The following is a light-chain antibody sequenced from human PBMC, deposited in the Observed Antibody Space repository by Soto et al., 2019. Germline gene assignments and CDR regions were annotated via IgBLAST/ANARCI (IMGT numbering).Light chain of an antibody. CDR1: QSISIY. J-gene: IGKJ4*01. V-gene: IGKV1-39*01. CDR3: QQSYSTPRLT. CDR2: AAS. Sequence: DIQMTQCPSSLSAPEGDRVTITCRASQSISIYLNWYQQKPGKAPKFLIYAASSLQSGVPSRFSGSGSGTDFTLTISSLQPEDFATYYCQQSYSTPRLTFGGGTKVEIK.